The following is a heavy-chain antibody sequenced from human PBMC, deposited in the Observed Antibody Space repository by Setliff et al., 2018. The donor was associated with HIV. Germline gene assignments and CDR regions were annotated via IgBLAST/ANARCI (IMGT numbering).Heavy chain of an antibody. CDR1: GGSISGSDYY. Sequence: SETLSLTCTVSGGSISGSDYYWAWIRQPPGKGLEWIGSIYYSGTTYYNPSLKSRVTIPVDTSKNQFSLKLSSVTAADTAVYHCARPSTGGGYNYWCFDLWGRGTLVTVSS. J-gene: IGHJ2*01. CDR3: ARPSTGGGYNYWCFDL. V-gene: IGHV4-39*01. CDR2: IYYSGTT. D-gene: IGHD5-12*01.